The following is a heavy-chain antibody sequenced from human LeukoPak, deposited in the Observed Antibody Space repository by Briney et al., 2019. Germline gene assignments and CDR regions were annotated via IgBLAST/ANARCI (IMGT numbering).Heavy chain of an antibody. CDR3: AKDGDWGGYSRPDY. J-gene: IGHJ4*02. Sequence: SETLSLTCTVSGGSISISSYYWGWIRQPPGKGPEWIGSIYYSGNTYYNPSLKSRVTISSATSKNQFSLKLSSVTAADTAVYYCAKDGDWGGYSRPDYWGQGTLATVSS. V-gene: IGHV4-39*02. CDR2: IYYSGNT. D-gene: IGHD2-15*01. CDR1: GGSISISSYY.